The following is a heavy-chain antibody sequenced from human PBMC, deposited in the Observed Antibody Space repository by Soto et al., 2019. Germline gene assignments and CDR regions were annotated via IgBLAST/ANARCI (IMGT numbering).Heavy chain of an antibody. CDR1: GYSFRSYG. Sequence: ASVKVSCKASGYSFRSYGINWVRTAPGQGLEWIGWVSGYNYNTTYAQKLKGRITVTTDTSTNTAYMELRSLRSDDTAVYYCGRSSSMLGAGWSDSWGRGTLVTVSS. D-gene: IGHD2-8*01. CDR2: VSGYNYNT. J-gene: IGHJ5*01. CDR3: GRSSSMLGAGWSDS. V-gene: IGHV1-18*01.